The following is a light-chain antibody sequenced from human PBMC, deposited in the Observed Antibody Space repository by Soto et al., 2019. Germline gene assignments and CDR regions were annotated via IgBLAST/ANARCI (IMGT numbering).Light chain of an antibody. CDR2: EVS. Sequence: QSALTQPASVSGSPGQSITISCTGTSGDVGSYNLVSWYQQHPGKAPKLMIYEVSKRPSGVSNRFSGSKSGNTASLTISGLQAEDEAGYYCCSYAGSSTYVFGTGTQLTVL. J-gene: IGLJ1*01. CDR1: SGDVGSYNL. CDR3: CSYAGSSTYV. V-gene: IGLV2-23*02.